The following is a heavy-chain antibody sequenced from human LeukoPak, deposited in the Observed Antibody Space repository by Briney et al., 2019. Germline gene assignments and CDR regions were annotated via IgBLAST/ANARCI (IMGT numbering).Heavy chain of an antibody. CDR2: IYYSGST. V-gene: IGHV4-59*01. J-gene: IGHJ4*02. Sequence: SETLSLTCTVSGGSISSYYWSRIRQPPGKGLEWIGYIYYSGSTNYNPSLKSRVTISVDTSKNQFSLKLSSVTAADTAVYYCAREGSWSTIDYFDYWGQGTLVTVSS. CDR1: GGSISSYY. D-gene: IGHD6-13*01. CDR3: AREGSWSTIDYFDY.